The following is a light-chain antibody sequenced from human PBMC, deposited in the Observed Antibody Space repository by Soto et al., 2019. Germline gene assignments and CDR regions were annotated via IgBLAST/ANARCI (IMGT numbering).Light chain of an antibody. CDR3: QVWHISSDHYV. V-gene: IGLV3-21*02. CDR1: NIGSET. J-gene: IGLJ1*01. Sequence: SYELTQPPSVSVAPGQTARITCGGNNIGSETVHWYHQKPGQAPVLVIFDDSDRPSGIPERFSGSNSGNMATLTISRVEAGDEADYYCQVWHISSDHYVFGPVTKLTVL. CDR2: DDS.